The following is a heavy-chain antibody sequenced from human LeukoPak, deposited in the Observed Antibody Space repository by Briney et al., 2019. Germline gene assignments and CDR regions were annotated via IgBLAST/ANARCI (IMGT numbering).Heavy chain of an antibody. J-gene: IGHJ3*02. CDR2: VYTTGST. CDR1: GGSISSYY. V-gene: IGHV4-4*07. Sequence: PSETLSLTCTVSGGSISSYYWTWIRHPAGKGLEWIGRVYTTGSTDYNPSLKSRVTMSVDTSTNQFSLRLSSVTAADTAVYYCARGSNYYGSGKAFDIWGQGTMVTVSS. D-gene: IGHD3-10*01. CDR3: ARGSNYYGSGKAFDI.